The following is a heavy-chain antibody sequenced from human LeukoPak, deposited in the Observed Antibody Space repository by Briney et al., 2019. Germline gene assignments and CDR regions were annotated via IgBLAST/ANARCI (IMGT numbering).Heavy chain of an antibody. CDR2: IYYSRST. D-gene: IGHD5-24*01. V-gene: IGHV4-59*08. CDR3: ARPWQYYYYGMDV. Sequence: SETLSLTCTVSGGSISSDYWSWIRQSPGKGLEWIGYIYYSRSTNYNPSFESRVTISKDTSKNQVSLKQSSVTAADTAVYYCARPWQYYYYGMDVWGQGITVTVSS. CDR1: GGSISSDY. J-gene: IGHJ6*02.